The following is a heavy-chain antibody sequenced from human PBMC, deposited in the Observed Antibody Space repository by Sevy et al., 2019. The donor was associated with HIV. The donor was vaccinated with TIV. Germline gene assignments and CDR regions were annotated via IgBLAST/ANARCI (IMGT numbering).Heavy chain of an antibody. CDR1: GFTFSSYA. CDR3: ARAGYCSSTSCYEGWFDP. CDR2: ISYDGSNK. J-gene: IGHJ5*02. Sequence: GGSLRLSCAASGFTFSSYAMHWVRQAPGKGLEWVAVISYDGSNKYYADSVKGRFTISRDNSKNTLYLQMNSLRAEDTAVYYCARAGYCSSTSCYEGWFDPWGQGTLVTVSS. D-gene: IGHD2-2*01. V-gene: IGHV3-30*04.